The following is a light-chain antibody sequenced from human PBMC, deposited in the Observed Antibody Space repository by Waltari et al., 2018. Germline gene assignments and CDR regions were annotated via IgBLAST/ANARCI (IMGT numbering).Light chain of an antibody. V-gene: IGKV3-20*01. J-gene: IGKJ2*01. Sequence: EIVLTRSPDTLSFSPGETATLSCRASERVSRSYIAWYQQKHGQAPRTLVYGASSRATGIPDRLSGSGSGTDFTLTINRLEPEDFAVYYCQLYGSSPRYTFGQGTKLEIK. CDR2: GAS. CDR3: QLYGSSPRYT. CDR1: ERVSRSY.